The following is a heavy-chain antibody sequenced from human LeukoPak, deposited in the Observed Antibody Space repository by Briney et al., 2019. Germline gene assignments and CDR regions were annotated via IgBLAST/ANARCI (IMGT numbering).Heavy chain of an antibody. CDR3: AKGRYDSSGYYFDY. CDR1: GFTFDDYT. CDR2: ISWDGGST. Sequence: GGSLRLSCAASGFTFDDYTMHWVRQAPGKGLEWVSLISWDGGSTYYADSVKGRFTISRDNSKNSLYLQMNSLRTEDIALYYCAKGRYDSSGYYFDYWGQGTLVTVSS. J-gene: IGHJ4*02. D-gene: IGHD3-22*01. V-gene: IGHV3-43*01.